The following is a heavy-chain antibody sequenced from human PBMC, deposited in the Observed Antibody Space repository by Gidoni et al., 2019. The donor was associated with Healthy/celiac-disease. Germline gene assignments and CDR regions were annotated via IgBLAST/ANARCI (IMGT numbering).Heavy chain of an antibody. CDR3: AREHSSSGYLDY. CDR1: GFTFWSYG. V-gene: IGHV3-33*01. CDR2: IWYDGSNK. Sequence: QVQLVESGGGVVQPGRSLRLSCSASGFTFWSYGLNWVRQAPGKGREWVAVIWYDGSNKYYAASVKGRFTIARDNSKNTLYLQMNSLRAEDTAVYYCAREHSSSGYLDYWGQGTLVTVSS. D-gene: IGHD6-13*01. J-gene: IGHJ4*02.